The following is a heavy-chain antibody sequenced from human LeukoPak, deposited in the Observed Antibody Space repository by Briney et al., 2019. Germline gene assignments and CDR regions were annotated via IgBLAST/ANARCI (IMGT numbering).Heavy chain of an antibody. CDR3: TKATQWLAFDY. CDR1: GASISSYY. Sequence: SETLSLTCTVSGASISSYYWSWIRQPPGKGLEWIGNIYNSGTTNYNPSLKSGVTISVDTSKNQLSLQLTSVTAADTAVYYCTKATQWLAFDYWGRGTLVTVSS. CDR2: IYNSGTT. V-gene: IGHV4-59*13. J-gene: IGHJ4*02. D-gene: IGHD6-19*01.